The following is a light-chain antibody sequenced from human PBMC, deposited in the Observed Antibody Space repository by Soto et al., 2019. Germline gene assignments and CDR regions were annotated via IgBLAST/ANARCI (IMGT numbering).Light chain of an antibody. J-gene: IGLJ1*01. CDR1: SSDIGKYDR. CDR2: EVT. V-gene: IGLV2-18*02. CDR3: SSYISTSRYV. Sequence: QSVLTHPPSVPGSPGQSVTISCTGTSSDIGKYDRVSWYQLPPGKAPKLIIYEVTNRPSGVPARFSGSKSGNTASLTISGLQAEDEADYYCSSYISTSRYVFGAGTKVTV.